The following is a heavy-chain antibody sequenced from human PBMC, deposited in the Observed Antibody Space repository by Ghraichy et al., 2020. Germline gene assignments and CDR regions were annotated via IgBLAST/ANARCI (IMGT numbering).Heavy chain of an antibody. V-gene: IGHV3-48*02. Sequence: GALRLSCVGSGFTFGSYSMNWVRQSPGKRLEWVSYITSSSRFISYADSVKGRFTISRDNAQNSLSLQMSSLTDEDTAVYYCARGSKVVRFYYYDSMDVWGQGTTVTVSS. CDR1: GFTFGSYS. D-gene: IGHD4-23*01. CDR2: ITSSSRFI. J-gene: IGHJ6*02. CDR3: ARGSKVVRFYYYDSMDV.